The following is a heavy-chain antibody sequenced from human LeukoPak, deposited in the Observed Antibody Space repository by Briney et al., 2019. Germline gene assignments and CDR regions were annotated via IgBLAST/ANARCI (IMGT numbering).Heavy chain of an antibody. CDR2: IYYSGST. CDR1: GGSISSGDYY. D-gene: IGHD6-6*01. V-gene: IGHV4-30-4*08. J-gene: IGHJ5*02. CDR3: ARGRLFLSSIWFDP. Sequence: PSQTLSLTCTVSGGSISSGDYYWSWIRQPPGKGLEWIGYIYYSGSTYYNPSLKSRLTISVDTSKNQFSLKVSSVTAADTAVYYSARGRLFLSSIWFDPWGQGTLVTVSS.